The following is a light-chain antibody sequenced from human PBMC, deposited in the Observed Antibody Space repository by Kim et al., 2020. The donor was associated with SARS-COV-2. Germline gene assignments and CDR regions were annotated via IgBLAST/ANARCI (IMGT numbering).Light chain of an antibody. J-gene: IGKJ2*01. CDR2: GAS. V-gene: IGKV3-20*01. CDR3: QQYGDSQYT. Sequence: LSPGERATFSCRASQTIKSNYLAWYHQKTGQPPRVLIYGASYRATGVPDRFSGSGFETDFTLTITGLEPDDFAVYYCQQYGDSQYTFGQGTKLEI. CDR1: QTIKSNY.